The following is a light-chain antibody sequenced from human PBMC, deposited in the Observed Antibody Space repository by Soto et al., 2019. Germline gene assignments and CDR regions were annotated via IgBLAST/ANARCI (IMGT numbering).Light chain of an antibody. CDR1: QSVSSF. Sequence: IVMTQSPATLSVSPGERATLSCRASQSVSSFLAWYQQKPGQTPRLLIYGASTRATGIPARFSGSGSGTEFTLTISSLQSEDFAVYYCQQYDNLWTFGQGTKVEIK. J-gene: IGKJ1*01. CDR2: GAS. V-gene: IGKV3-15*01. CDR3: QQYDNLWT.